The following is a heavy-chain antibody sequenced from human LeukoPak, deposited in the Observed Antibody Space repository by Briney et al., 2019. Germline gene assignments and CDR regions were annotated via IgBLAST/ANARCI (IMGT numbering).Heavy chain of an antibody. CDR3: ARHGPQRWLQSPTSVNDAFDI. V-gene: IGHV5-51*01. D-gene: IGHD5-24*01. Sequence: GEPLKISCKGSGYTFTSYWIGGVRQLPGKGLEWLGIIYPGDSDTRYSPSFQGQVTISAHKSISTAYVQWSSLKASDTAMYYCARHGPQRWLQSPTSVNDAFDIWGQGTMVTVSS. J-gene: IGHJ3*02. CDR1: GYTFTSYW. CDR2: IYPGDSDT.